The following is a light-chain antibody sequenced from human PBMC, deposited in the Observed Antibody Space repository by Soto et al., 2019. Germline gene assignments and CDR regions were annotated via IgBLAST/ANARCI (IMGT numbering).Light chain of an antibody. CDR3: SSYAGNSRYV. Sequence: QSVLTQPPSASGSPGQSVTISCTGTSSDVGRYNYISWYQQRPGKAPKLIIYEVSKRPSGVPDRLSGFKYGNTASLTVSGLQAEDEADYYCSSYAGNSRYVFGTGTQ. V-gene: IGLV2-8*01. CDR1: SSDVGRYNY. CDR2: EVS. J-gene: IGLJ1*01.